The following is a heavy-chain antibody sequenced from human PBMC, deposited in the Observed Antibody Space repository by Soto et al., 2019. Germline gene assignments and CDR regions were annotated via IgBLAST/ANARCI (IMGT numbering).Heavy chain of an antibody. V-gene: IGHV4-59*01. Sequence: QVQLQESGAGLVKPSETLSLTCTVSGDSISSYYWSWIRQPPGKGLEWIGYIYYSGSTNYNPSLKSRVTISVDTSKNQFSLKLSSVTAADTAVYYCARDASSVMTAPRGRGMDAWGQGTTVTVSS. CDR1: GDSISSYY. J-gene: IGHJ6*02. CDR3: ARDASSVMTAPRGRGMDA. CDR2: IYYSGST. D-gene: IGHD2-21*02.